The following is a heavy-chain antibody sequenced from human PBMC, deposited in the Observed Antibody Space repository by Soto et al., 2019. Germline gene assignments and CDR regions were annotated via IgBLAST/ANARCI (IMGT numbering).Heavy chain of an antibody. CDR3: AALWFGELAFNY. CDR1: GYSIRSGYY. Sequence: SETLSLTCIVSGYSIRSGYYWGWFLQAPGKGLEWLGSVYHNGIMFHNPSFQSRVTISVDTSKNQFSLNLRSVTAADTAVYYCAALWFGELAFNYWGHGILVTVSS. D-gene: IGHD3-10*01. J-gene: IGHJ4*01. CDR2: VYHNGIM. V-gene: IGHV4-38-2*02.